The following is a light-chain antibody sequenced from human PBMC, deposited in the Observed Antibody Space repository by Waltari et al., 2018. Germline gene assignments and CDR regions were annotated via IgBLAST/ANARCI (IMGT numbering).Light chain of an antibody. J-gene: IGLJ2*01. CDR2: DHN. CDR3: YSTDSTGNHVV. Sequence: SYELTQPPSVSVSPGQTARITCPGDAFPKQYAFLYQQKSGQAPVLIIYDHNKRPSGIPERFSGSSSGTMATLTISGAQVEDEADYYCYSTDSTGNHVVFGGGTKLTVL. CDR1: AFPKQY. V-gene: IGLV3-10*01.